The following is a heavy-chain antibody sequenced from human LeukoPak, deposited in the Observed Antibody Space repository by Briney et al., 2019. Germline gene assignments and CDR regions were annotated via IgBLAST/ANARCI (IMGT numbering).Heavy chain of an antibody. D-gene: IGHD2-15*01. J-gene: IGHJ4*02. Sequence: GSLRLSCAASGFTFSTYWMHWVRHDPGKGLVWVSRISSDASITSYADPVKGRFTISRDNAKNTLYLQMNSLRAEDTALYYCATSARTYLGSSLDYWGQGTLVTVSS. CDR2: ISSDASIT. CDR3: ATSARTYLGSSLDY. V-gene: IGHV3-74*01. CDR1: GFTFSTYW.